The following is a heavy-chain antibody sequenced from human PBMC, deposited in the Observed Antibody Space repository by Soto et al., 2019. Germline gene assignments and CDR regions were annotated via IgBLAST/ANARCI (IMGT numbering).Heavy chain of an antibody. CDR2: IDPSDSYT. V-gene: IGHV5-10-1*01. CDR3: AGLGRYCSRTSCYEVAAAARWAFDI. J-gene: IGHJ3*02. D-gene: IGHD2-2*01. CDR1: VYSFTSYW. Sequence: ETSLKISCKGSVYSFTSYWISWVRHMPGKGLEFMWRIDPSDSYTNYIPSFQGHVTISADKSISTAYLQWSSLKASDTAMYYCAGLGRYCSRTSCYEVAAAARWAFDIWGQGTMVNVSS.